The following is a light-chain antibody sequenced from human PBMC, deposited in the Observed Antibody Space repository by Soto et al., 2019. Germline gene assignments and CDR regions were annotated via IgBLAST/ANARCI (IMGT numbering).Light chain of an antibody. CDR3: QQYNSYPYT. Sequence: DIQMTQSPSTLSASLGDRVTITCRASQSIDSWLAWYQQKPGKAPKLLIYKASSLESGIPSRFSGSGSGTEFILTISSLQPDDFATYYCQQYNSYPYTFGQGTKLDIK. CDR2: KAS. V-gene: IGKV1-5*03. J-gene: IGKJ2*01. CDR1: QSIDSW.